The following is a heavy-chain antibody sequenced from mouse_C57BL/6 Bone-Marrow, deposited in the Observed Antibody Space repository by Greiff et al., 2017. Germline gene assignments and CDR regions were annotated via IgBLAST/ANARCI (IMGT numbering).Heavy chain of an antibody. Sequence: QVQLQQPGAELVKPGASVKLSCKASGYTFTNYWMHWVKQRPGQGLEWIGMMHPNGGSPDYNEKFKSEATLSVDKSSRTAYMELSSLTSEDSAVYYYERSYDYDDYTMDYRGQGTSVTVSS. CDR3: ERSYDYDDYTMDY. CDR1: GYTFTNYW. J-gene: IGHJ4*01. D-gene: IGHD2-4*01. CDR2: MHPNGGSP. V-gene: IGHV1-64*01.